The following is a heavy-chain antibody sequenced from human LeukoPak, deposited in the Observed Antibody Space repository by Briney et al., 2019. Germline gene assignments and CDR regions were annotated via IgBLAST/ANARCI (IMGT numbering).Heavy chain of an antibody. Sequence: PGGSLRLSCAASGFSFSDAWMNWVRQAPGKGLEWVANIRHDGSEKYYVDSVKGRFTISRDNAKDSLYLQMNSLRVEDTAVYYCARGGSRQYNFWGQGTLVTVSS. CDR1: GFSFSDAW. J-gene: IGHJ4*02. D-gene: IGHD5-18*01. CDR3: ARGGSRQYNF. V-gene: IGHV3-7*01. CDR2: IRHDGSEK.